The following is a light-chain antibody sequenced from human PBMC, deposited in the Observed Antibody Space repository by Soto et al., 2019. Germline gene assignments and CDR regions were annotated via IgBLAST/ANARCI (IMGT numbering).Light chain of an antibody. CDR3: RSYTSSSPQV. Sequence: QSALTPPASVSGSPGQSITISCTGTSSDVGGYNYVSWYQQHPGKAPKRLIYEVSNRPSGVSNRFSGSKSVNTASLTISGLQAEYEADYYCRSYTSSSPQVFGGGTPLPVL. V-gene: IGLV2-14*01. J-gene: IGLJ3*02. CDR2: EVS. CDR1: SSDVGGYNY.